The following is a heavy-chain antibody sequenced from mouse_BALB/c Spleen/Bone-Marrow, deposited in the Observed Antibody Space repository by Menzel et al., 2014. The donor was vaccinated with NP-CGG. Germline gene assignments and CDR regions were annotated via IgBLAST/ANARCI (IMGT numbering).Heavy chain of an antibody. CDR3: ARSGATATPFAY. J-gene: IGHJ3*01. CDR2: IYPGDGDS. CDR1: GYTFTNYW. V-gene: IGHV1-87*01. D-gene: IGHD1-2*01. Sequence: QVQLQQSGAELARPGASVKLSCKASGYTFTNYWMQWVKQRPGQDLEWIGAIYPGDGDSRYTQKFKGKATLTADKSSSTAYMQLNNLASEDSAVYYCARSGATATPFAYWGQGTLVTVSA.